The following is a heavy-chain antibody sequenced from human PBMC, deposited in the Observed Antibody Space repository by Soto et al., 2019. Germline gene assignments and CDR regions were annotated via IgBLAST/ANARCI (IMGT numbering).Heavy chain of an antibody. CDR2: ISFDGNDK. CDR1: GFTFSSYG. CDR3: AKDLDYRGYYYHGMDV. Sequence: QVQLVESGGGVVQPGRSLRLSCVASGFTFSSYGMHWVRQSPGKGLEWVAVISFDGNDKYYADSVKGRFTISRDNSKNTLDLQMNSLRAEDTAVYYCAKDLDYRGYYYHGMDVWGQGTTVTVSS. V-gene: IGHV3-30*18. D-gene: IGHD4-4*01. J-gene: IGHJ6*02.